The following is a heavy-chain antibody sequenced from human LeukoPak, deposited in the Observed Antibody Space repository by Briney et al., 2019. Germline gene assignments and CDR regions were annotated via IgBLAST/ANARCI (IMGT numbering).Heavy chain of an antibody. J-gene: IGHJ5*02. V-gene: IGHV4-34*01. D-gene: IGHD2-2*01. CDR2: INHSGST. Sequence: SETLSLTCAVYGGSFSGYYWSWIRQPPGKGLEWIGEINHSGSTNYNPSLKSRVTISVDTSKNQFSLKLSSVTAADTAVYYCARTSRSVAGVVWFDPWGQGTLVTVSS. CDR1: GGSFSGYY. CDR3: ARTSRSVAGVVWFDP.